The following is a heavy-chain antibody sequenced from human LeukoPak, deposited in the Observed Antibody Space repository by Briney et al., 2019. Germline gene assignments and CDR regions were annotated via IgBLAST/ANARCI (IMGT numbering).Heavy chain of an antibody. V-gene: IGHV4-39*07. CDR3: ARELDYYYDSSGYRGYGMDV. J-gene: IGHJ6*02. D-gene: IGHD3-22*01. Sequence: SETLSLTCTVSGGSISSSSYYWGWIRQPPGKGLEWIGSIYYSGSTYYNPSLKSRVTISVDTSKNQFSLKLSSVTAADTAVYCCARELDYYYDSSGYRGYGMDVWGQGTTVTVSS. CDR1: GGSISSSSYY. CDR2: IYYSGST.